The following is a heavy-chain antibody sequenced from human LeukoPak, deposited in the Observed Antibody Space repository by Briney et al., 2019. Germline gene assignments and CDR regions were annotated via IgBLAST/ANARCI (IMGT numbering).Heavy chain of an antibody. CDR3: AKDINPYGSGRAGAFDI. J-gene: IGHJ3*02. V-gene: IGHV3-43*02. CDR1: GFTFDDYA. CDR2: ISGDGGST. Sequence: GGSLRLSCAASGFTFDDYAMRWVRHAPGKGREWVSLISGDGGSTYYADSVKGRFTISRDNSKNSLYLQMNSLRTEDTALYYCAKDINPYGSGRAGAFDIWGQGTMVTVSS. D-gene: IGHD3-10*01.